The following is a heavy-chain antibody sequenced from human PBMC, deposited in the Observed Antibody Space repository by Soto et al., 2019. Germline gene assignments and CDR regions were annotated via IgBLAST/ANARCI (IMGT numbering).Heavy chain of an antibody. D-gene: IGHD6-19*01. CDR1: GFTFSSYS. Sequence: EVQLVESGGGLVQPGGSLRLSCAASGFTFSSYSMNWVRQAPGKGLEWVSYISSSSSTIYYADSVKGRFTISRDNAKNSLYRQMNSLRDEDTAVYYCARDSSGWYGDVFYYYYGMDVWGQGTTVTVSS. CDR3: ARDSSGWYGDVFYYYYGMDV. J-gene: IGHJ6*02. V-gene: IGHV3-48*02. CDR2: ISSSSSTI.